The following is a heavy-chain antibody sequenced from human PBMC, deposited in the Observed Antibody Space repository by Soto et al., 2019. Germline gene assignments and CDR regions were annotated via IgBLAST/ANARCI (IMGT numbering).Heavy chain of an antibody. J-gene: IGHJ1*01. CDR1: GFTFSSDS. Sequence: GGSLILSCASSGFTFSSDSMNWVRQAPGKGREWVSSISSSSSYRYYADSVNGRCTISRDNAKNSLYLQMNSLRAEDTAVYYCLRVAHSGTDLGRWGQGTLVTVAT. CDR2: ISSSSSYR. V-gene: IGHV3-21*01. D-gene: IGHD1-26*01. CDR3: LRVAHSGTDLGR.